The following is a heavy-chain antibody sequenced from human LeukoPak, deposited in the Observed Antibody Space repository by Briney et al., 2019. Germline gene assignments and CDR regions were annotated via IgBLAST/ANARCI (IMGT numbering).Heavy chain of an antibody. Sequence: QPGGSLRLSCAASGFTVSSNYMSWVRHAPGKGLEWVSVIYSGGSTYYADSVKGRFTISRDNSKNTLYLQKNSLRAEDTAVYYCAREKNYYYGMDVWGQGTTVTVSS. CDR1: GFTVSSNY. CDR2: IYSGGST. J-gene: IGHJ6*02. V-gene: IGHV3-53*01. CDR3: AREKNYYYGMDV.